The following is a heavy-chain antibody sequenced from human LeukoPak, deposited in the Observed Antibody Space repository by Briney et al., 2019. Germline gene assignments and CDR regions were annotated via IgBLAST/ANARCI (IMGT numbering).Heavy chain of an antibody. CDR2: IYYSGST. D-gene: IGHD4-23*01. Sequence: SETLSLTCTVSGGSISSSSYYWGWIRQPPGKGLEWIGGIYYSGSTYYNPSLKSRVTISVDTSKNQFSRKLSSVTAADTAVYYCARHNYPDYGGNSAFFDYWGQGTLVTVSS. CDR3: ARHNYPDYGGNSAFFDY. J-gene: IGHJ4*02. CDR1: GGSISSSSYY. V-gene: IGHV4-39*01.